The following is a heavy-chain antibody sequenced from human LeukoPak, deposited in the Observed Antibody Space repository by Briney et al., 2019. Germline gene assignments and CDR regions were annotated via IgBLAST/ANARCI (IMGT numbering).Heavy chain of an antibody. CDR2: IKQDGSEK. D-gene: IGHD4-17*01. J-gene: IGHJ4*02. V-gene: IGHV3-7*03. CDR3: AGGQNTVTN. CDR1: GFTFSSYW. Sequence: GGSLRLSCAASGFTFSSYWMSWVCQAPGKGLEWVANIKQDGSEKYYLDSVKGRFTISRDNAKNSLCLQMQSLRAEDTAVYYCAGGQNTVTNWGQGALGTVSS.